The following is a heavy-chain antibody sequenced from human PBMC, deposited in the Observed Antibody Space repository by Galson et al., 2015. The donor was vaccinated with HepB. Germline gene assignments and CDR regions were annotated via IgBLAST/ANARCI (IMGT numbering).Heavy chain of an antibody. V-gene: IGHV1-2*04. D-gene: IGHD1-14*01. J-gene: IGHJ4*02. CDR2: INPDGGAT. CDR3: ARSRYTTASSGY. Sequence: SVKVSCKASGYVFTDHYIHWVRQAPGQGLERMGWINPDGGATNYAQKFQDCVTMTRDTSINTAYMELSRLRSDDTAVYYCARSRYTTASSGYWGQGTLVTVSS. CDR1: GYVFTDHY.